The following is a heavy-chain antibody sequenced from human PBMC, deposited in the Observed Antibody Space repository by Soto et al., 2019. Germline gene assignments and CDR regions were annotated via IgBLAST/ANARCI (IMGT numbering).Heavy chain of an antibody. Sequence: GESLTICCKGSGYTFPNHWINWVLLVPGKGLEWMGIIFPRDSDTRYSPSLQGQVIISVDKSTNTAYLQWTRLTASDTAIYYCAKSIEGGPMDVWGQGTPVTVSS. J-gene: IGHJ6*01. V-gene: IGHV5-51*01. D-gene: IGHD1-26*01. CDR1: GYTFPNHW. CDR2: IFPRDSDT. CDR3: AKSIEGGPMDV.